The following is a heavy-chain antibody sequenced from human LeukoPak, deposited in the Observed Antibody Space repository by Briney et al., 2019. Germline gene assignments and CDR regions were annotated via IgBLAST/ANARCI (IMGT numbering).Heavy chain of an antibody. D-gene: IGHD6-19*01. CDR3: AKPPTWSSSGWYYFDY. CDR2: ISGSGVST. J-gene: IGHJ4*02. CDR1: GFTFSSYA. V-gene: IGHV3-23*01. Sequence: GRSLRLSCAASGFTFSSYAMHWVRQAPGKGLEWVSVISGSGVSTYYADSVKGRFTLSRDSSKDTLYLQMNSLRAEDTALYYCAKPPTWSSSGWYYFDYWGQGTLVTVSS.